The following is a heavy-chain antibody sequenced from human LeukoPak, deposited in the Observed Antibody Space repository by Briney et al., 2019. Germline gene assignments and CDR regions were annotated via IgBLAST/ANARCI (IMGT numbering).Heavy chain of an antibody. D-gene: IGHD3-9*01. CDR2: INHSGST. J-gene: IGHJ5*02. Sequence: SETLSLTCAVYGGSFSGYYWSWIRQPPGKGLEWIGEINHSGSTNYNPSLKSRVTISVDTSKNQFSLKLSSVTAADTAVYYCARESLNNWFDPWGQGTLVTVSS. CDR3: ARESLNNWFDP. CDR1: GGSFSGYY. V-gene: IGHV4-34*01.